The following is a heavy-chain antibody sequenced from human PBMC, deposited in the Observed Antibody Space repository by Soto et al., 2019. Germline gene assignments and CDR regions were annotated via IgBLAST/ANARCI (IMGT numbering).Heavy chain of an antibody. Sequence: EVQLVESGGGLVKPGGSLRLSCAASGFTFSSYSMNWVRQAPGKGLEWVSSISSSSSYIYYADSVKGRFTISRDNAKNSLYLQKNSLKAEDTAVYYCARVHDWSGSANHYYYYGMDVWGQGTTVTVSS. CDR2: ISSSSSYI. D-gene: IGHD3-3*01. CDR3: ARVHDWSGSANHYYYYGMDV. V-gene: IGHV3-21*01. CDR1: GFTFSSYS. J-gene: IGHJ6*02.